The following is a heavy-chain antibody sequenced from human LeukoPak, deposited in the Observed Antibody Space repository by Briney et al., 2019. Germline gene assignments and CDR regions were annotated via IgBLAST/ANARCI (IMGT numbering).Heavy chain of an antibody. CDR1: GGSFSGYY. V-gene: IGHV4-34*01. CDR2: INHSGST. CDR3: ASFCSSTSCYNKGSNYYYYMDV. Sequence: SETLSLTCAVYGGSFSGYYWSWIRQPPGKGLEWIGEINHSGSTNYNPSLKSRVTISVDTSKNQFSLKLCSVTAADTAVYYCASFCSSTSCYNKGSNYYYYMDVWGKGTTVTVSS. J-gene: IGHJ6*03. D-gene: IGHD2-2*02.